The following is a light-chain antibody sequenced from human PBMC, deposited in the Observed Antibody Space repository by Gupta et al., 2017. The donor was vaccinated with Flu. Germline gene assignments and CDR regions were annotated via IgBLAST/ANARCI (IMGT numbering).Light chain of an antibody. CDR1: QSVSTY. CDR3: HQRSNWPRT. CDR2: DAS. J-gene: IGKJ1*01. Sequence: PATRSLSPGERATLSCRASQSVSTYLAWYQQKPGQAPRLLIYDASHRATGVPARFSGSGSGTDFTLTINNLEPEDFAVYYCHQRSNWPRTFGQGTKVEIK. V-gene: IGKV3-11*01.